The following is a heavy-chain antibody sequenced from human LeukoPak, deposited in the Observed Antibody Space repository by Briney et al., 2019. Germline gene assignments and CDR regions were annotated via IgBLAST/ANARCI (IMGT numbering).Heavy chain of an antibody. J-gene: IGHJ4*02. CDR1: GFTFSSYA. CDR3: TKSATKFDQ. D-gene: IGHD2-15*01. V-gene: IGHV3-23*01. CDR2: ISGSGDTT. Sequence: GGSLRLSCAASGFTFSSYAMSWVRQAPGKGLEWVSAISGSGDTTYYADSVKGRFTISRENSKNTLYLQMNSLRAEDTAVYYCTKSATKFDQWGQGTPVTVSS.